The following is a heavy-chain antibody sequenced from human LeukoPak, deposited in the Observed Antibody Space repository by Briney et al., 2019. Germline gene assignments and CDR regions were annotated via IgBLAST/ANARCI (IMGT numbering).Heavy chain of an antibody. CDR3: AREGGFYRPLDY. J-gene: IGHJ4*02. D-gene: IGHD3-3*01. V-gene: IGHV4/OR15-8*01. Sequence: KASHTLSPTCRVSCGSVISTNWWTWVRQPPGKGLEWIGEVHLDGRTNYNPSLESRLTISVDLSENHVSLKLTSVTAADTAVYYCAREGGFYRPLDYSGQGNLVTVSS. CDR1: CGSVISTNW. CDR2: VHLDGRT.